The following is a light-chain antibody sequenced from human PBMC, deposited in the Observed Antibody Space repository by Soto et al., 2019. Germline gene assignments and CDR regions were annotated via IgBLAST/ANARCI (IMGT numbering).Light chain of an antibody. CDR1: QTISTY. V-gene: IGKV1-39*01. Sequence: IQMTQSPSSLSASVGDRVTITCRASQTISTYLHWYQQKAGEAPKLLIYAASNLQGGVQSRFSGSGSGADFTLTINSLQPEDFATYYCQQGYSTPWTFGQGTKVDIK. CDR3: QQGYSTPWT. J-gene: IGKJ1*01. CDR2: AAS.